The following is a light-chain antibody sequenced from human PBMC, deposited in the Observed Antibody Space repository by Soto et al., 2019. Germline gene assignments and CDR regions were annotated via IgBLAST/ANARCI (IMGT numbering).Light chain of an antibody. Sequence: EIGLTQSPGTLSLSPGERATLSCRASQSVSSSYLAWYQQTPGQAPRLLIYGASSRATGIPDRFSGSGSGTDFTLTISRLEPEDFAVYYCQQYGSSSWTFGQGTKVDI. V-gene: IGKV3-20*01. J-gene: IGKJ1*01. CDR3: QQYGSSSWT. CDR1: QSVSSSY. CDR2: GAS.